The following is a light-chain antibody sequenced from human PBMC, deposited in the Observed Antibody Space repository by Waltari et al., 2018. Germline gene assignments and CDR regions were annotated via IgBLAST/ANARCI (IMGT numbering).Light chain of an antibody. J-gene: IGKJ1*01. CDR1: QNVGSN. CDR3: QQYNNWPRT. Sequence: EVVMTQSPVTLSVSPGERATLSCRASQNVGSNLAWYHQKPGQAPRLLVYGASTRATGIPDRISGSGSGTEFTLTISSLQSEDFAVYYCQQYNNWPRTFGQGTKVDIK. V-gene: IGKV3-15*01. CDR2: GAS.